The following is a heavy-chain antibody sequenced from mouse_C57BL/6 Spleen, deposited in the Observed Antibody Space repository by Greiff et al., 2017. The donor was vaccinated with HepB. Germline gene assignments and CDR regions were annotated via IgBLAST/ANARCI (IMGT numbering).Heavy chain of an antibody. CDR2: IYPRSGNT. CDR1: GYTFTSYG. J-gene: IGHJ1*03. D-gene: IGHD1-1*01. Sequence: VQLQQSGAELARPGASVKLSCKASGYTFTSYGISWVKQRTGQGLEWIGEIYPRSGNTYYNEKFKGKATLTADKSSSTAYMELRSLTSEDSAVYFCARGDYGSSRYFDVWGTGTTVTVSS. V-gene: IGHV1-81*01. CDR3: ARGDYGSSRYFDV.